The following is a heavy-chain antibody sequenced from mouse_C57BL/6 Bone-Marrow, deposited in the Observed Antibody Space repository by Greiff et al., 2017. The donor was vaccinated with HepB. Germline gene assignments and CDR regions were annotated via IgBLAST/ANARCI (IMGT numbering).Heavy chain of an antibody. CDR3: ARSYYGNWGFAY. J-gene: IGHJ3*01. Sequence: DVKLVESGGGLVQPGGSLSLSCAASGFTFTDYYMSWVRQPPGKALEWVGFIRNKANGYTTEYSASVKGRFTISRDNSQSILYLQLNALRAEDSATYYCARSYYGNWGFAYWGQGTLVTVSA. CDR2: IRNKANGYTT. V-gene: IGHV7-3*01. D-gene: IGHD2-10*01. CDR1: GFTFTDYY.